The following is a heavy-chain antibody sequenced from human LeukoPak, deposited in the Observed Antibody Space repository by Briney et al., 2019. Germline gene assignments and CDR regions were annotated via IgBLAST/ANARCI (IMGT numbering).Heavy chain of an antibody. D-gene: IGHD2-8*02. CDR3: AGHHPRNTVDF. CDR1: GGSISSYY. V-gene: IGHV4-59*08. Sequence: TATETLSLTCTVSGGSISSYYWSWIRQPPGKGLEWIAYISDIGSINYNPCLKSRVTISLDTSKNQFSLKLSSVTAADTAVYYCAGHHPRNTVDFWGQGTLVTVSS. CDR2: ISDIGSI. J-gene: IGHJ4*02.